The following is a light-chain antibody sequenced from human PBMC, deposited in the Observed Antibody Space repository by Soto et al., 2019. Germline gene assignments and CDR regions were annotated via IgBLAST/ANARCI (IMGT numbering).Light chain of an antibody. CDR3: QQANSFPHT. CDR2: AAS. J-gene: IGKJ2*01. V-gene: IGKV1-12*01. Sequence: DIQMTQSPSSVSASVGDRVTITCRASPGISSWLAWYQQKPGKAPKILIYAASSLQGGVPSRFSGSGSGTAFSLTISSLQPEDFAAYYGQQANSFPHTFGRGTKLEIK. CDR1: PGISSW.